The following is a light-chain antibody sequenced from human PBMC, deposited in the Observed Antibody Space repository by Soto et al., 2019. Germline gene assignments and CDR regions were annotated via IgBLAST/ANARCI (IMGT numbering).Light chain of an antibody. CDR3: QKYDNSPLT. Sequence: EIVLTQSPGTLSLSPGERATLSCRASQSVSSSFLAWYQQKPGQAPRLLIFGTSSRATGIPERFSGSGYETDFTLSISRLEPEDFALYYRQKYDNSPLTFGGGTKVEIK. J-gene: IGKJ4*01. V-gene: IGKV3-20*01. CDR2: GTS. CDR1: QSVSSSF.